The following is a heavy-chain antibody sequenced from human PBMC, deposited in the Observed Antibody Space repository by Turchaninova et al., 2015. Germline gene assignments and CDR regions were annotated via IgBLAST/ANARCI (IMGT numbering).Heavy chain of an antibody. D-gene: IGHD1-26*01. V-gene: IGHV4-38-2*01. CDR2: MFHSGST. J-gene: IGHJ6*04. CDR1: GYSISSNSY. CDR3: ARHVQWELL. Sequence: QVQLKESGPGLVKPSETLSLTCAVSGYSISSNSYWGWIRQPPGKGLEWIVGMFHSGSTYYNPSLKSRLTISLDTSKNQFSLKLTSVTAADTAVYYCARHVQWELLWGKGTTVTVSS.